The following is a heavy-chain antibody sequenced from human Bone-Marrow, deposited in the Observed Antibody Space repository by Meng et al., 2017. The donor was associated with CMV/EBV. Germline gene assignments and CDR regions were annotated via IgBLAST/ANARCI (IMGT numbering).Heavy chain of an antibody. CDR3: ARDLLEWLTTYYYYYGMDV. V-gene: IGHV1-18*01. D-gene: IGHD3-3*01. CDR1: GYTFTSYG. J-gene: IGHJ6*02. CDR2: ISAYNGNT. Sequence: ASVKVSCKASGYTFTSYGISWVRQAPGQGLEWMGWISAYNGNTNYAQKLQGRVTMTTDTSTSTAHMELRSLRSDDTAVYYCARDLLEWLTTYYYYYGMDVWGQGTTVTVPS.